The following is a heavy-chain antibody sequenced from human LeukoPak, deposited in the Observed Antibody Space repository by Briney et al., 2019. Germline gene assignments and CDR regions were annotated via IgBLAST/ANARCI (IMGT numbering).Heavy chain of an antibody. D-gene: IGHD1-26*01. J-gene: IGHJ4*02. CDR2: IYYSGST. Sequence: SETLSLTCTVSGGSISSRSCCWGWIRQPTGKGLEWIGTIYYSGSTYYNPSLKSRVTISVDTSKNQFSLRLSSVTAADTAVYYCARQVYSGTHYFDYWGQGTLVTVSS. CDR1: GGSISSRSCC. CDR3: ARQVYSGTHYFDY. V-gene: IGHV4-39*01.